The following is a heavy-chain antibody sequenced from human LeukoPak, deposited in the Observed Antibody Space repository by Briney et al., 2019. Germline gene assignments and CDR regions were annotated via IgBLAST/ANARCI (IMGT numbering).Heavy chain of an antibody. CDR3: AREGFLEWFGLDY. V-gene: IGHV4-59*01. CDR2: IYYTGST. CDR1: GGSISNYY. D-gene: IGHD3-3*01. J-gene: IGHJ4*02. Sequence: PSETLSLTCTVSGGSISNYYWTWIRQPPGKRPEWIGYIYYTGSTNYNPSLKSRVTISVDTSKNQFSLKLSSVTAADTAVYYCAREGFLEWFGLDYWGQGTLVTVSS.